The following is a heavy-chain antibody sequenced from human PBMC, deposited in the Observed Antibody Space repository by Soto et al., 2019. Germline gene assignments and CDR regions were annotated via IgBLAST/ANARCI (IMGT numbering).Heavy chain of an antibody. Sequence: GSLRLSCAASGFTFSSYAMSWVRQAPGKGLEWVSAISGSGGSTYYADSVKGRFTISRDNSKNTLYLQMNSLRAEDTAVYYCAKDPAIVVVPADYHYYGMDVWGQGTTVTVSS. V-gene: IGHV3-23*01. CDR1: GFTFSSYA. J-gene: IGHJ6*02. CDR2: ISGSGGST. D-gene: IGHD2-2*01. CDR3: AKDPAIVVVPADYHYYGMDV.